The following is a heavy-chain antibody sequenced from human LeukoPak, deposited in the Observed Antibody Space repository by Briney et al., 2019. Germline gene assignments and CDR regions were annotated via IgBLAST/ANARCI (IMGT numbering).Heavy chain of an antibody. CDR3: AKDQGTITTIFGVVISALDY. V-gene: IGHV3-23*01. D-gene: IGHD3-3*01. CDR1: GFTFSSYA. Sequence: GGSLRLSCAASGFTFSSYAMSWVRQAPGKGLEWVSAISGSGGSTYYADSVKGRFTISRDNSKNTLYLQMNSLRAEDTAVYYCAKDQGTITTIFGVVISALDYWGQGTLVTVSS. J-gene: IGHJ4*02. CDR2: ISGSGGST.